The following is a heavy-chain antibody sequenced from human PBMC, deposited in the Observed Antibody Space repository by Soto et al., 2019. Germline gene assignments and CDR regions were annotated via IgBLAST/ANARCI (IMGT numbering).Heavy chain of an antibody. D-gene: IGHD1-26*01. V-gene: IGHV3-23*01. Sequence: PXGSLRLSCAASVFTFSTYAMNWVRHSPGKGLEWLSLISGSGSGTYYADSVKGRFTISRDNSMNTLLLQMNSLRAEDTAVYYCGKDEGKTVVGDRRGFKHWGQRTPVRVSS. CDR2: ISGSGSGT. CDR1: VFTFSTYA. J-gene: IGHJ4*02. CDR3: GKDEGKTVVGDRRGFKH.